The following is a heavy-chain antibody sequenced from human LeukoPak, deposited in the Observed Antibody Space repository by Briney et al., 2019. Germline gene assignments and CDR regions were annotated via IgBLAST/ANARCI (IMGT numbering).Heavy chain of an antibody. Sequence: SETLSLTCTVSGYSISSGYYWGWIRQPPGKGLEWIGSIYHSRSIYYNPSLKSRVTISVDTSKNQFSLKLSSVTAADTAVYCCARDRDYYDTSGYLGLWGQGTLVTVSS. J-gene: IGHJ4*02. CDR3: ARDRDYYDTSGYLGL. CDR2: IYHSRSI. CDR1: GYSISSGYY. D-gene: IGHD3-22*01. V-gene: IGHV4-38-2*02.